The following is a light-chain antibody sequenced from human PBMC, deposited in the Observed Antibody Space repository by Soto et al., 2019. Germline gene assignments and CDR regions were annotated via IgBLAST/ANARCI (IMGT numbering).Light chain of an antibody. CDR3: QQYAVSPPA. J-gene: IGKJ1*01. V-gene: IGKV3-20*01. Sequence: EIVLPQSPGTLSLSPGERTTLSCRASQSVSARYVAWYQRKPGQAPRLLIYGASNRATDIPVRFSASGSGTDVTLTITRLEPEDFAVYICQQYAVSPPAFGLGTKVEFK. CDR1: QSVSARY. CDR2: GAS.